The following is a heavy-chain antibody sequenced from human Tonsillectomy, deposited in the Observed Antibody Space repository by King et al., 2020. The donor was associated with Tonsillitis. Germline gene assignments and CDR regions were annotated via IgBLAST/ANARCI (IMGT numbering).Heavy chain of an antibody. J-gene: IGHJ4*02. CDR1: GFTFSNYG. V-gene: IGHV3-33*08. D-gene: IGHD3-10*01. CDR3: ARDLGSGTYQSYFDF. Sequence: LVESGGGVVQPGRSLRLSCAASGFTFSNYGMNWVRQAPGKGLEWVAGIWYDGSNKYYADSVKGRFTISRDNSKNTLYLQMNSLRAEDTAVYYCARDLGSGTYQSYFDFWGQGTLVTVSS. CDR2: IWYDGSNK.